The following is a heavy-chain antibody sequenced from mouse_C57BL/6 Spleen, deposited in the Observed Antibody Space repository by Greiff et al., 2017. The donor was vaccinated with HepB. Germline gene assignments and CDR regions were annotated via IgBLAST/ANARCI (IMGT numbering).Heavy chain of an antibody. J-gene: IGHJ3*01. CDR3: ARGDYDEGFAY. Sequence: DVKLVESGGGLVQPGGSLKLSCAASGFTFSDYGMAWVRQAPRKGPEWVAFISNLAYSIYYADTVTGRFTISRENAKNTLYLEMSSLRSEDTAMYYCARGDYDEGFAYWGQGTLVTVSA. D-gene: IGHD2-4*01. CDR2: ISNLAYSI. CDR1: GFTFSDYG. V-gene: IGHV5-15*01.